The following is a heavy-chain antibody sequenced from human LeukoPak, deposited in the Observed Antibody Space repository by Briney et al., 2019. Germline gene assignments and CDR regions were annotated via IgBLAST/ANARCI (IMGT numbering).Heavy chain of an antibody. CDR3: AREWHHVFDY. Sequence: SETLSLTCTVSGVSISSYSWSWMRQPAGKGLEWIGRIYPRESPNYNPSLKSRVIMSVDKSKNQFSLKLRSVTAADTAVYYCAREWHHVFDYWGQGNLVTVSS. CDR2: IYPRESP. J-gene: IGHJ4*02. V-gene: IGHV4-4*07. CDR1: GVSISSYS. D-gene: IGHD5-12*01.